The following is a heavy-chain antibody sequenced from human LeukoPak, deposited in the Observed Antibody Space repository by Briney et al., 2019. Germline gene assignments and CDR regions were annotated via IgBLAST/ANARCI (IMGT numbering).Heavy chain of an antibody. D-gene: IGHD3-16*01. CDR1: GFTLSSNY. V-gene: IGHV3-66*02. J-gene: IGHJ4*02. CDR3: ARDRAYSTLDY. Sequence: GGSLRLSCAASGFTLSSNYMSWVRQAPGKGLEWVSVIYIVGSTYYADSVKGRFTISRDNSKNTLYLPMNSLRAEDTAVYYCARDRAYSTLDYWGQGSLVTVSS. CDR2: IYIVGST.